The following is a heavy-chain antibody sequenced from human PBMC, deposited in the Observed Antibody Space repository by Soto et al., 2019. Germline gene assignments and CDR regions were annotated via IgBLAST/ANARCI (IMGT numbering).Heavy chain of an antibody. CDR3: ARGGYTYGYGLDY. J-gene: IGHJ4*02. Sequence: QVQLVQSGAEVKKLGASVKVSCKASGYTFTAYYIHWVRQAPGQGLEWVVWINPNSGDTNYAQRFQGWVTMTGDRPVSTAYMDLTRLRSDDTAVYYCARGGYTYGYGLDYWGQGTLVTVSS. CDR1: GYTFTAYY. CDR2: INPNSGDT. D-gene: IGHD5-18*01. V-gene: IGHV1-2*04.